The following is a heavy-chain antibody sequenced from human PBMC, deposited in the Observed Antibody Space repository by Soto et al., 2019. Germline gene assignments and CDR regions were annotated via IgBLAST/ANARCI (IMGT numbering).Heavy chain of an antibody. CDR1: GYDFTTYG. D-gene: IGHD1-1*01. J-gene: IGHJ4*02. V-gene: IGHV1-18*01. CDR3: ARGRYGDY. CDR2: ISAHNGNT. Sequence: QVHLVQPRAKVKKPGASVKVSCKGSGYDFTTYGITWVRQAPGQGLEWMAWISAHNGNTDYAQKLQGRVTVTRDTSTSTAYMELRSLRSDDTAMYYCARGRYGDYWGQGALVTVSS.